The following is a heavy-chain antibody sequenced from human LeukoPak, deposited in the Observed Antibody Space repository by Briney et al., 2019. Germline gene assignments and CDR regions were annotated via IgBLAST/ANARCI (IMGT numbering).Heavy chain of an antibody. CDR1: GFTFSTYP. Sequence: GGSLRLSCTASGFTFSTYPMYWVRQAPGKGLEWVSAITGNGDTTYYADSMKGRFTLSRDNSKSTLYLQMNSLRAEDTAVYYCASSRAYGFLDYWGQGSLVTVSS. V-gene: IGHV3-23*01. CDR2: ITGNGDTT. D-gene: IGHD3-10*01. CDR3: ASSRAYGFLDY. J-gene: IGHJ4*02.